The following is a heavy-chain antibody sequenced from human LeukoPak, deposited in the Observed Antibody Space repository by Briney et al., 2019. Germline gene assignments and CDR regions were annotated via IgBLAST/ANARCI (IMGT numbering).Heavy chain of an antibody. CDR1: GFTFSDYY. Sequence: PGGSLRLSCAASGFTFSDYYMSWIRQARGKGLEWVSYISSSGSTIYYADAVKGRFTISRDNAKNSLYLQMNSLRAEDTAVYYCAGSYGDFNWFDPWGQGTLVTVSS. D-gene: IGHD4-17*01. J-gene: IGHJ5*02. CDR2: ISSSGSTI. V-gene: IGHV3-11*01. CDR3: AGSYGDFNWFDP.